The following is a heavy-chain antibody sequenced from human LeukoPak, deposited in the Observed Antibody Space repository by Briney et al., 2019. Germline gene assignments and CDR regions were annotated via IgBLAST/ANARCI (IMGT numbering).Heavy chain of an antibody. Sequence: GESLKISCKGSGYSFTSYWIGWVRQMPGKGLEWMGIIYPGDSDTRYSPSFQGQVTISADKSISTAYLQWSSLKASDTAMYYCARLNPLAFWSGYGATHRGTRKHWFDPWGQGTLVTVSS. D-gene: IGHD3-3*01. CDR2: IYPGDSDT. CDR3: ARLNPLAFWSGYGATHRGTRKHWFDP. V-gene: IGHV5-51*01. CDR1: GYSFTSYW. J-gene: IGHJ5*02.